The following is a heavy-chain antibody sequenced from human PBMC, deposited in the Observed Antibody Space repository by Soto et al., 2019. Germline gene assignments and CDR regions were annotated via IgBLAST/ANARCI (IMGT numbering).Heavy chain of an antibody. J-gene: IGHJ6*03. CDR3: ARWGSGSYYMDV. CDR2: IYTGGST. Sequence: GGSLRLSCAASGFTVSSNYMSWVRQAPGKGLEWVSVIYTGGSTYYADSVKGRFTISRDNSKNTLYLQMNSLRAEDTAVYYCARWGSGSYYMDVWGKGTTVTVSS. CDR1: GFTVSSNY. D-gene: IGHD3-10*01. V-gene: IGHV3-66*01.